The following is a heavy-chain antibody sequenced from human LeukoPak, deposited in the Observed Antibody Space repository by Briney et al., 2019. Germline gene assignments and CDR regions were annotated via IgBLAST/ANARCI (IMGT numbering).Heavy chain of an antibody. J-gene: IGHJ4*02. Sequence: SVKVSCKASGGTFSSYTISWVRQAPGQGLEWMGRIIPILGIANYAQKFQGRVTITADKSTSTAYMELSSLRSEDTAVYYCARNYYDSSGYYYFDYWGQGTLVTVS. CDR3: ARNYYDSSGYYYFDY. D-gene: IGHD3-22*01. CDR2: IIPILGIA. CDR1: GGTFSSYT. V-gene: IGHV1-69*02.